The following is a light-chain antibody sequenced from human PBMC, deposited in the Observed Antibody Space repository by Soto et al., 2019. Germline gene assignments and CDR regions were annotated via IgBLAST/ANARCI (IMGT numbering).Light chain of an antibody. J-gene: IGKJ2*01. CDR2: WAS. Sequence: DIVMTQSPDSLAVSLGERATINCKSSQSVLYTSNNKNYLAWYQQKPRQPPKLLIYWASTRESGVPDRFSGSGSGTDFTLTISSLQAADVAVYYCQQYYSTPPYTFGQGTKLEIK. CDR3: QQYYSTPPYT. CDR1: QSVLYTSNNKNY. V-gene: IGKV4-1*01.